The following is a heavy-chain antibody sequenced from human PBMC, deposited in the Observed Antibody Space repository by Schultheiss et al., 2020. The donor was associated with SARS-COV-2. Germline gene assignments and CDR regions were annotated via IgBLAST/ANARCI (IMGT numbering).Heavy chain of an antibody. CDR1: GGSFSGYY. Sequence: GGSLRLSCAVYGGSFSGYYWSWIRQPPGKGLEWVSYISSSGSTIYYADSVKGRFTISRDNAKNSLYLQMNSLRAEDTAVYYCAREEGYYSNYVRGGYWGQGTLVTVSS. D-gene: IGHD4-11*01. CDR2: ISSSGSTI. CDR3: AREEGYYSNYVRGGY. V-gene: IGHV3-11*01. J-gene: IGHJ4*02.